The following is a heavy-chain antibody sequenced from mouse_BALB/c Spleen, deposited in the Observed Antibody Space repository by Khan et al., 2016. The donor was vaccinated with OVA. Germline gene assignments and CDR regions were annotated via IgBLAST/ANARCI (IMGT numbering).Heavy chain of an antibody. Sequence: QIQLVQSGPELKKPGETVKISCKASGYTFRNFGMNWVKQAPGKGLEWMGWINTYTGEPTYADDFKGRFAFSLETSASPAYLQINNLKNEDTATYCGARPSYFTYTLAYWGQGTSVTVSS. D-gene: IGHD2-10*01. CDR1: GYTFRNFG. V-gene: IGHV9-3-1*01. CDR2: INTYTGEP. CDR3: ARPSYFTYTLAY. J-gene: IGHJ4*01.